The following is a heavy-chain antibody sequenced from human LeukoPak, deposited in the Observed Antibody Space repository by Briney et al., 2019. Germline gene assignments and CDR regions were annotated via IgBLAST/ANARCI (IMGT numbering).Heavy chain of an antibody. D-gene: IGHD3-22*01. Sequence: SVKVSCKASGGTFSSYAISWVRQAPGQGLEWMGGIIPIFGTANYAQKFQGRVTITADKSTSTAYMELSSLRSDDTAVYYCARVAITYYYDSSGYSYFDYWGQGTLVTVSS. V-gene: IGHV1-69*06. CDR3: ARVAITYYYDSSGYSYFDY. CDR2: IIPIFGTA. J-gene: IGHJ4*02. CDR1: GGTFSSYA.